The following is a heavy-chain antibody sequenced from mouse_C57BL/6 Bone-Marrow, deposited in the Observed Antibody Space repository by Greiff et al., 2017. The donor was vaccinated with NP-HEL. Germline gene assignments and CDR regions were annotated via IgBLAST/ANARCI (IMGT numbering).Heavy chain of an antibody. J-gene: IGHJ2*01. D-gene: IGHD1-1*01. Sequence: VSGFSLTSYGVHWVRQSPGKGLEWLGVIWRGGSTDYNAAFMSRLSITKDTSKSQVFFKMNSLQADDTAISYCAKGGDYYCSSYFDYWGQGTTLTVSS. CDR3: AKGGDYYCSSYFDY. CDR1: GFSLTSYG. CDR2: IWRGGST. V-gene: IGHV2-5*01.